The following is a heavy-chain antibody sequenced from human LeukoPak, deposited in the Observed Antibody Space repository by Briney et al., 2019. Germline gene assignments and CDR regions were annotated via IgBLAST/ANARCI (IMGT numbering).Heavy chain of an antibody. J-gene: IGHJ5*02. V-gene: IGHV1-8*01. CDR1: GYTFTIYD. CDR3: ARKPPSVSTYYDFWSGYYTGHWFDP. D-gene: IGHD3-3*01. Sequence: GASVKVSCKAAGYTFTIYDINWVRQATGQGLEWMGWMNPNSGNTGYAQKFQGRVTMTRNTSISTAYMELSSLRSEDTAVYYCARKPPSVSTYYDFWSGYYTGHWFDPWGQGTLVTVSS. CDR2: MNPNSGNT.